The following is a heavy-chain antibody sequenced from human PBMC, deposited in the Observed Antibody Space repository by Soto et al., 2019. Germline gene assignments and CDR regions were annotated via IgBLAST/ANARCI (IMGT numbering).Heavy chain of an antibody. D-gene: IGHD4-17*01. CDR1: GFTFSSYG. J-gene: IGHJ6*02. V-gene: IGHV3-33*01. CDR3: ARPRRDDYGGRYYYYGMDV. Sequence: GGSLRLSCTASGFTFSSYGMHWVRQAPGKGLEWVAVIWYDGSNKYYADSVKGRFTISRDNSKNTLYLQMNSPRAEDKAVYYCARPRRDDYGGRYYYYGMDVWGQGTTVTVSS. CDR2: IWYDGSNK.